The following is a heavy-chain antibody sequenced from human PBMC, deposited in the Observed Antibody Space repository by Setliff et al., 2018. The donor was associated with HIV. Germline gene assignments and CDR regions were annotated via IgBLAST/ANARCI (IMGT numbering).Heavy chain of an antibody. CDR3: AKEVGGSYALGSKVLDS. J-gene: IGHJ4*02. D-gene: IGHD3-16*01. CDR1: GGTFSSYV. CDR2: IIPVLGIT. V-gene: IGHV1-69*10. Sequence: SVKVSCKASGGTFSSYVISWVRQAPGQGPEWMGGIIPVLGITNYAQKFQDRVILTADESTSTLYMELTSLTYEDTAVYYCAKEVGGSYALGSKVLDSWGQGTLVTVSS.